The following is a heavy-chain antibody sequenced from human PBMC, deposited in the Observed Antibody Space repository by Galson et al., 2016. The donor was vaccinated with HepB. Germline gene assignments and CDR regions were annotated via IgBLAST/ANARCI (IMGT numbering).Heavy chain of an antibody. J-gene: IGHJ4*02. V-gene: IGHV1-3*01. Sequence: SVKVSCKASGNTFTASAIHWVRQAPGQRLEWMGWITVVNGNTKYSQKFQDRVTFTSDTSASTAYMDLGSLTSEDTAVYYCARIGGGSSGFDYWGQGSLATVSS. CDR3: ARIGGGSSGFDY. CDR1: GNTFTASA. CDR2: ITVVNGNT. D-gene: IGHD2-15*01.